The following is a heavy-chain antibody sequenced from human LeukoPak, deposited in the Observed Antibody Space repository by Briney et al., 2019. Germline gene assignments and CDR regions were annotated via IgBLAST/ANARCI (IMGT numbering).Heavy chain of an antibody. CDR3: AKALSGSGNYGDFHY. V-gene: IGHV3-7*03. CDR1: GGFSFSGHW. J-gene: IGHJ4*02. D-gene: IGHD3-10*01. Sequence: PGGSLRLSCEVSGGFSFSGHWMSWVRQAPGKGLEWVANMHPDGSVKYYMDSVKGRFTISRDNAKNSLYLQMNSLRAEDTAVYYCAKALSGSGNYGDFHYWGQGTLVTVSS. CDR2: MHPDGSVK.